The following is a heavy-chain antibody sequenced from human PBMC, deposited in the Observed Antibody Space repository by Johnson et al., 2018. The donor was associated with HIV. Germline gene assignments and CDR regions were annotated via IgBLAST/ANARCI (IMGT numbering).Heavy chain of an antibody. CDR2: TQYDGSNN. Sequence: QVQLVESGGGLVQPGGSLTLSCAASGFSFSSYGIHWVRQAPGKGLEWVAFTQYDGSNNYYADSVKGRFTISRDNSKNTLYLQMNSLRAEDTAVYYCARDGRGLDAFDVWGQGTLVIVSS. CDR1: GFSFSSYG. D-gene: IGHD3/OR15-3a*01. J-gene: IGHJ3*01. CDR3: ARDGRGLDAFDV. V-gene: IGHV3-30*02.